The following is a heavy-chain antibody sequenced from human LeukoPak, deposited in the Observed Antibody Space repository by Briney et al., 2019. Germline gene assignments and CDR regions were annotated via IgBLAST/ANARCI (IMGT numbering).Heavy chain of an antibody. Sequence: ASVKVSCKASGYTFTGYYMHWVRQAPGQGLEWMGWINPNSGGTNYAQKFQGRVTMTRDTSISTAYMELSRLRSDDTAVYYCARPVVAAAEFDYWGQGTLVTVSS. CDR1: GYTFTGYY. CDR3: ARPVVAAAEFDY. D-gene: IGHD6-13*01. V-gene: IGHV1-2*02. CDR2: INPNSGGT. J-gene: IGHJ4*02.